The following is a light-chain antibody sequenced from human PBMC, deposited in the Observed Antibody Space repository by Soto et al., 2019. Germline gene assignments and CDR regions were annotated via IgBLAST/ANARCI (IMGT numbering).Light chain of an antibody. CDR1: QSVSSY. V-gene: IGKV3-11*01. Sequence: EIGLTQSSATLSLSPGERATLSWRASQSVSSYLAWYQQKPGQAPRLLIYDASNRATGIPARFSGSGSGTDFNLTISSLETEDFAVYYCQQYGSSPATFGQGTKVDIK. J-gene: IGKJ1*01. CDR2: DAS. CDR3: QQYGSSPAT.